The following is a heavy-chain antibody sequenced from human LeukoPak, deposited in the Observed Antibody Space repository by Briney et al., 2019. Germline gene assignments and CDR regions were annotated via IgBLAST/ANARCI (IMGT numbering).Heavy chain of an antibody. CDR1: GFIVSSNY. Sequence: PGGSLRLSCAASGFIVSSNYMSWVRQAPGKGLEWASVIYSGGATYYADSVKGQFTISRDNAKNSLFLQMNSLRAEDTAVYYCARYLSWLRDFDYWGQGTLVTVSS. CDR2: IYSGGAT. CDR3: ARYLSWLRDFDY. J-gene: IGHJ4*02. V-gene: IGHV3-53*01. D-gene: IGHD5-12*01.